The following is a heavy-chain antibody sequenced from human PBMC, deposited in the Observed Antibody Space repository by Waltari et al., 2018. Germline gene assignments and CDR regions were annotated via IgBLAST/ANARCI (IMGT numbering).Heavy chain of an antibody. D-gene: IGHD3-10*01. Sequence: QVQLVESGGGVVQPGRSLRLSCAASGFTFRSYGMHWVRQAPGKGRGWVAVIWEDGSKKYYADSVKGRFTISRDNSKNTLYLQMNSLRAEDTAVYYCARVGVRGVIANAFDIWGQGTMVTVSS. CDR3: ARVGVRGVIANAFDI. CDR2: IWEDGSKK. V-gene: IGHV3-33*01. J-gene: IGHJ3*02. CDR1: GFTFRSYG.